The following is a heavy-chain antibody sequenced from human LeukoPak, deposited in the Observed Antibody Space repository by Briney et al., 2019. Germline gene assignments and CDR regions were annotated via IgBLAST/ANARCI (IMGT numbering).Heavy chain of an antibody. Sequence: GGSLRLSCAASGFTFSSYWMSWVRQAPGKGLEWVANIKQDGSEKYYVDSVKGRFTISRDNAKNSLYLQMNSLRAEDTAVYYCAKVLLSYSYGYCFDYWGQGTLVTVSS. V-gene: IGHV3-7*01. D-gene: IGHD5-18*01. J-gene: IGHJ4*02. CDR2: IKQDGSEK. CDR3: AKVLLSYSYGYCFDY. CDR1: GFTFSSYW.